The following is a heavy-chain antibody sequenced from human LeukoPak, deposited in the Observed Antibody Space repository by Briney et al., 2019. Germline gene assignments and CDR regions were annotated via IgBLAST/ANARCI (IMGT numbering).Heavy chain of an antibody. D-gene: IGHD3-22*01. J-gene: IGHJ4*02. CDR3: AKYDSSGLDY. CDR2: IYYTGST. V-gene: IGHV4-59*08. Sequence: PSETLSLTCTVSGVSISGYYWTWIRQPPGKGLEWIGHIYYTGSTSYNRSLKSRVTISVDTSKNQFSLRLNSVTAADTAVYYCAKYDSSGLDYWGQGTLVTVSS. CDR1: GVSISGYY.